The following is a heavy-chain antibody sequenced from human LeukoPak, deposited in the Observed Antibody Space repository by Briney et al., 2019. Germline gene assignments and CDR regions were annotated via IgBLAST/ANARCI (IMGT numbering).Heavy chain of an antibody. J-gene: IGHJ4*02. D-gene: IGHD3-22*01. Sequence: GASVKVSCKASGYTFTGYYMHWVRQAPGQGLEWMGWINPNSGGTNYAQKFQGRVTMTRDTSISTSYMELSRLRSDDTAVYYCAKGSSTYYYDSSGYRLLDYWGQGTLVTVSS. CDR2: INPNSGGT. CDR3: AKGSSTYYYDSSGYRLLDY. V-gene: IGHV1-2*02. CDR1: GYTFTGYY.